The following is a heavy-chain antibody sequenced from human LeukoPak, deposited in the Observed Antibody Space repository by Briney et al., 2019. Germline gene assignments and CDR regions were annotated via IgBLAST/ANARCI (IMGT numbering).Heavy chain of an antibody. CDR2: INTNCWNS. Sequence: RGGSVTVSCKASVCTFTSYARNWVRQAPGQGLEGMGWINTNCWNSTYARGFSGGFVFSFETSVKTAYLQISVLKPEDTAVYYCARVGSSWYGAPYNRFHPWRQGPLVTVPS. D-gene: IGHD6-13*01. CDR3: ARVGSSWYGAPYNRFHP. CDR1: VCTFTSYA. J-gene: IGHJ5*02. V-gene: IGHV7-4-1*02.